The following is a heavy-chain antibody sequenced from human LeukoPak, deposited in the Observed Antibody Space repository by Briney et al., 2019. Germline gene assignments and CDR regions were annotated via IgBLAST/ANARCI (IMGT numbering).Heavy chain of an antibody. D-gene: IGHD4-11*01. CDR2: TSSDETAK. V-gene: IGHV3-30*18. CDR3: AKAGRNYHNWLDP. J-gene: IGHJ5*02. Sequence: QPGGSLRLSCAASGFDFSGYGMHWVRQAPGKGLEWVAITSSDETAKFYTDSVEGRFTVSRDNSKNMLYLQMSTLRAEDTAVYYCAKAGRNYHNWLDPWGQGTLVTVSS. CDR1: GFDFSGYG.